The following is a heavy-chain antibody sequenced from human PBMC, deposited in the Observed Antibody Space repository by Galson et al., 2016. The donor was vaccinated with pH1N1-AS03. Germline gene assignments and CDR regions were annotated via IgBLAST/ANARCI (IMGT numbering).Heavy chain of an antibody. Sequence: SLRLSCAASDVSLRAYWMSWVRQSPGKGLEWVSSISSRSSDIYYADSVKGRFTISRDNARRSLYLQMNSLRVEDTAVYYCATNIEQRYTSKWYKFDHWGPGTLVTVSS. CDR1: DVSLRAYW. J-gene: IGHJ4*02. D-gene: IGHD6-13*01. V-gene: IGHV3-21*01. CDR3: ATNIEQRYTSKWYKFDH. CDR2: ISSRSSDI.